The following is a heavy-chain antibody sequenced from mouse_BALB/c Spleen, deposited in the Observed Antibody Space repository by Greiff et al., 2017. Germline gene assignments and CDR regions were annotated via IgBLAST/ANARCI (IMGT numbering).Heavy chain of an antibody. CDR3: ARGFNVYAMDY. CDR1: GYTFTSYW. CDR2: INPSTGYT. Sequence: VQLQESGAELAKPGASVKMSCKASGYTFTSYWMHWVKQRPGQGLEWIGYINPSTGYTEYNQKFKDKATLTADKSSSTAYMQLSSLTSEDSAVYYCARGFNVYAMDYWGQGTSVTVSS. V-gene: IGHV1-7*01. J-gene: IGHJ4*01.